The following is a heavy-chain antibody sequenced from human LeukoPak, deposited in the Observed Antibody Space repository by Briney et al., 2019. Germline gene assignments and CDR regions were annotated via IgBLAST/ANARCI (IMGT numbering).Heavy chain of an antibody. CDR1: GGSIRDHY. CDR3: ARHNTAYCASDCYSEWDY. CDR2: IYYNGST. D-gene: IGHD2-21*02. J-gene: IGHJ4*02. Sequence: SETLSLTCSVSGGSIRDHYWSWIRQPPGKGLEWIGYIYYNGSTKYNPSVRSRLTISIDTSRNHFSLQLSSVTAADTAVYYCARHNTAYCASDCYSEWDYWGQGTLVTVSS. V-gene: IGHV4-59*08.